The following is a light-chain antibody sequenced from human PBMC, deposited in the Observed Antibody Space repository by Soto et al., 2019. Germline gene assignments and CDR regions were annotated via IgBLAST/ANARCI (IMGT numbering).Light chain of an antibody. CDR3: CSDAGSSTYV. CDR1: SSDVGNYNL. CDR2: DGS. J-gene: IGLJ1*01. Sequence: QSVLTQPASVSGSPGQSITISCTGTSSDVGNYNLVSWYQQHPGKPPKLMIYDGSKRPSGVSNRFSASKSGNTASLTISILQAEDEDDYYCCSDAGSSTYVFGTGTKLTVL. V-gene: IGLV2-23*01.